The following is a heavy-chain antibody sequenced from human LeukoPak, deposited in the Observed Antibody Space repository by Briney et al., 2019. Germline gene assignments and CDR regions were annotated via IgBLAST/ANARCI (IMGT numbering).Heavy chain of an antibody. V-gene: IGHV4-34*01. CDR2: INHSGST. Sequence: SEPMSLTCAVYDGSFSGCYWSWLRLPPEKGLEWIGEINHSGSTNYNPSLKSRVTISVDKSKNQFSLKLSRVTAADTAVYYCARGTSKKAKHYNGSESYPSRQDGMDVWGQGTTVTVSS. CDR1: DGSFSGCY. D-gene: IGHD3-10*01. J-gene: IGHJ6*02. CDR3: ARGTSKKAKHYNGSESYPSRQDGMDV.